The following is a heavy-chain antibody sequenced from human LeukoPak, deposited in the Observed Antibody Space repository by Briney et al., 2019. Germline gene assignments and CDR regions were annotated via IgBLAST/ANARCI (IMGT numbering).Heavy chain of an antibody. V-gene: IGHV4-59*12. J-gene: IGHJ4*01. D-gene: IGHD6-6*01. CDR3: ARRLLSSSPYFDY. CDR2: IYYSGST. CDR1: GGSISSYY. Sequence: SETLSLTCTVSGGSISSYYWSWIRQPPGKGLEWIGYIYYSGSTNYNPSLKSRVTISVDTSKNQFSLKLSSVTAADTAVYYCARRLLSSSPYFDYWGQGTLVTVSS.